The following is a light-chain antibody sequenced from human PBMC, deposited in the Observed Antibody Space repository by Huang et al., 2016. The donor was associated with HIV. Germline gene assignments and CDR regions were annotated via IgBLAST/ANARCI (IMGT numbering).Light chain of an antibody. V-gene: IGKV6-21*02. CDR1: QSIGNS. CDR3: HQSRSFPYT. Sequence: DIVLTQSPDFQSVTPKEKVTITCRASQSIGNSLHWYQQKPGQSPILLIKYASQSISGVPSRFSGSGFGTDFTLTINSLESEDAATYYCHQSRSFPYTFGQGTRLEIK. J-gene: IGKJ2*01. CDR2: YAS.